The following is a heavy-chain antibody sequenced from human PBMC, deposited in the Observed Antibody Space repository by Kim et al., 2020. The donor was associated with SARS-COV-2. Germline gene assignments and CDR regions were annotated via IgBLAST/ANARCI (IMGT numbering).Heavy chain of an antibody. D-gene: IGHD6-13*01. V-gene: IGHV4-31*02. Sequence: TPSLKSRVTISVDTSKNQFSLKLSSVTAADTAVYYCARDSAAGGTYYFDYWGQGTLVTVSS. J-gene: IGHJ4*02. CDR3: ARDSAAGGTYYFDY.